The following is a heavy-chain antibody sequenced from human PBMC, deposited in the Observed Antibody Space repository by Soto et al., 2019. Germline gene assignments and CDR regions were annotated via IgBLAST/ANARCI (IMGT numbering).Heavy chain of an antibody. J-gene: IGHJ4*02. CDR2: IIYDGSTK. CDR3: AKDRMGAGVRGYFDY. CDR1: GFTCSSYG. V-gene: IGHV3-30*18. D-gene: IGHD3-10*01. Sequence: QVQLVESGGGVVQPGRSLRLSCAASGFTCSSYGMHWVRQAPGKGLEWAAVIIYDGSTKYYADSVKSRFTSARDNSKSAVDQQMNSLRAEDTAVYYCAKDRMGAGVRGYFDYWGQGTLVTVSS.